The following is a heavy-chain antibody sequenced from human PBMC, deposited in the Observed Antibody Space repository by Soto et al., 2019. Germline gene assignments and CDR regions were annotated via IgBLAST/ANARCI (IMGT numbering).Heavy chain of an antibody. V-gene: IGHV4-4*07. CDR1: GGSISSYY. D-gene: IGHD3-3*01. J-gene: IGHJ5*02. Sequence: SETLSLTCTVSGGSISSYYWSWIRQPAGKGLEWIGRIYTSGSTNYNPSLKSRVTMSVDTSKNQFSLKLSPVTAADTAVYYCARDQYDFWSGYSWFDPWGQGTLVTVSS. CDR3: ARDQYDFWSGYSWFDP. CDR2: IYTSGST.